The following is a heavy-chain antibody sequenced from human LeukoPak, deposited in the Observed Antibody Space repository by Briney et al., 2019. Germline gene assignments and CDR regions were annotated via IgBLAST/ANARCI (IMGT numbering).Heavy chain of an antibody. Sequence: GGSLRLSCAASGFTFSSYGMHWVRQAPGKGLEWVAFIRYDGSNKYYADSVKGQFTISRDNSKNTLYLQMNSLRAEDTAVYYCARDYYDSSGYYDYWGQGTLLTVSS. V-gene: IGHV3-30*02. D-gene: IGHD3-22*01. CDR2: IRYDGSNK. J-gene: IGHJ4*02. CDR1: GFTFSSYG. CDR3: ARDYYDSSGYYDY.